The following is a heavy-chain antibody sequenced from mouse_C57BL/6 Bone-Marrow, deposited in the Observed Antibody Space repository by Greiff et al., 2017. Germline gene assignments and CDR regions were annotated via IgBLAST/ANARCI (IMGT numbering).Heavy chain of an antibody. V-gene: IGHV1-69*01. CDR1: GYTFTSYW. CDR2: IDPSDSYT. Sequence: QVQLQQPGAELVMPGASVKLSCKASGYTFTSYWMHWVKQRPGQGLEWIGEIDPSDSYTNYNQKFKGKTTLTVDKSSSTAYMQLSSLTSEDSAVYYWARSHDGAMDYWGQGTSVTVSS. CDR3: ARSHDGAMDY. D-gene: IGHD2-3*01. J-gene: IGHJ4*01.